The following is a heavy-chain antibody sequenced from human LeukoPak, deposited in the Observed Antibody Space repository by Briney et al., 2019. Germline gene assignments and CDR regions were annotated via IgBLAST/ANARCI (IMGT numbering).Heavy chain of an antibody. Sequence: SVKVSCKASGGTFSSYGISWVRQAPGQGLEWMGRIIPIFGTANYAQRFQGRDTITADKFTSTAYMEVSSLRSEDTAVYYCARTNYYDSSGYQGAGTYYYGMDVWGQGTTVTVSS. CDR1: GGTFSSYG. J-gene: IGHJ6*02. V-gene: IGHV1-69*06. CDR2: IIPIFGTA. CDR3: ARTNYYDSSGYQGAGTYYYGMDV. D-gene: IGHD3-22*01.